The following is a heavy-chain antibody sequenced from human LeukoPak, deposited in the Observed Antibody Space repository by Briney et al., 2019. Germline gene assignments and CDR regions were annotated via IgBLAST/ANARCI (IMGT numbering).Heavy chain of an antibody. Sequence: PGGYLRLSCAASGFTVSSNYMSWVRQAPGKGLEWVSVIYSGGSTYYADSVKGRFTISRDNSKNTLYLQMNSLRAEDTAVYYCAREDYGDYVGAFDIWGQGTMVTVSS. CDR2: IYSGGST. J-gene: IGHJ3*02. CDR3: AREDYGDYVGAFDI. D-gene: IGHD4-17*01. CDR1: GFTVSSNY. V-gene: IGHV3-53*01.